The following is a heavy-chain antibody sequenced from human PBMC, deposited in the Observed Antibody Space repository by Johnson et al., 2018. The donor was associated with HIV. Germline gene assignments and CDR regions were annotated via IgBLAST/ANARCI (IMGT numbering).Heavy chain of an antibody. CDR2: ISYDGGNK. CDR1: GFTFSSYA. V-gene: IGHV3-30*04. Sequence: QVQLVESGGGVVQPGRSLRLSCAASGFTFSSYAMHWVRQAPGKGLEWVAVISYDGGNKYYADSVKGRFTISRANSKITWYLQMNSLIAEDTAVYYWAKEAMATAADDALDIWGQGTMVTVSS. D-gene: IGHD5-24*01. CDR3: AKEAMATAADDALDI. J-gene: IGHJ3*02.